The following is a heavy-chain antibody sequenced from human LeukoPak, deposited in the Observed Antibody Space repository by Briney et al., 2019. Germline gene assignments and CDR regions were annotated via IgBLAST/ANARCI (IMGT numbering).Heavy chain of an antibody. V-gene: IGHV3-23*01. CDR2: ISGSGGST. CDR1: GFTFSSYA. CDR3: AKTTVAGNSF. D-gene: IGHD6-19*01. Sequence: GGSLRLSCAASGFTFSSYAMSWVRQAPGKGLEWVSAISGSGGSTYYPDSVKGRFTISRDNSKNTLYLQMNSLRAKDTAVYYCAKTTVAGNSFWGQGTLVTVSS. J-gene: IGHJ4*02.